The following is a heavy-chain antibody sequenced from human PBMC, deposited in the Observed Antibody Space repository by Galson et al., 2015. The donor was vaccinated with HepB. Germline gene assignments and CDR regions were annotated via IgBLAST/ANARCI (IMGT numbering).Heavy chain of an antibody. Sequence: SETLSLTCAVSGGSISSSNWWSWVRQPPGKGLEWIGQIYHSGTTNYNPSLKSRVTISVDKPKNQFSLKLTSVTAADTAVYYCAREGDVQNALSGFGTFYFDYWGQGTLVTVSS. CDR3: AREGDVQNALSGFGTFYFDY. V-gene: IGHV4-4*02. J-gene: IGHJ4*02. D-gene: IGHD6-19*01. CDR1: GGSISSSNW. CDR2: IYHSGTT.